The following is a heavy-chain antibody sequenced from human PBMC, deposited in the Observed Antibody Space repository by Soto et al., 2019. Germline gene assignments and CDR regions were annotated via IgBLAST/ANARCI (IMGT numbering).Heavy chain of an antibody. CDR2: IIHILGIA. J-gene: IGHJ6*02. V-gene: IGHV1-69*02. Sequence: QVQLVQSGAEVKKPGSSVKVSCKASGGTFSSYSISWVQQAPGQGLEWMGRIIHILGIANYAQKFQGSGTNTDDKSTSTAYIELSSLRSEDTTVYYCASGHCSGGSCADRMDVWGQGTTVTVSS. CDR1: GGTFSSYS. CDR3: ASGHCSGGSCADRMDV. D-gene: IGHD2-15*01.